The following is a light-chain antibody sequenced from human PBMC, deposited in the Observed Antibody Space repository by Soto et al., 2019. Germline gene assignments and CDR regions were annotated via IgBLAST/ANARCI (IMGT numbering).Light chain of an antibody. CDR2: AAS. J-gene: IGKJ5*01. CDR1: QDITND. CDR3: KQYYSYMST. Sequence: DIQMTQSPSSLSASVGDRVTITCRASQDITNDLGWYQQKPGKAPKRLIYAASSLQSGVPSRFSGSGSGTDFTLTISCLQSEEVATYYCKQYYSYMSTFAPGTRLEIK. V-gene: IGKV1-17*01.